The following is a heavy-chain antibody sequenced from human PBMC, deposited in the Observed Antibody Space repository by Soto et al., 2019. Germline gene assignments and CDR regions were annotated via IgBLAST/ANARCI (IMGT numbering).Heavy chain of an antibody. CDR3: ARVRASTTYDSSGYIDY. Sequence: KPSETLSLTCTVSGGSISSGGYYWSWIRQHPGKGLEWIGYIYYSGSTYYNPSLKSRVTISVDTSKNQFSLKLSSVTAADTAVYYCARVRASTTYDSSGYIDYWGQGTLVTVSS. D-gene: IGHD3-22*01. CDR2: IYYSGST. CDR1: GGSISSGGYY. J-gene: IGHJ4*02. V-gene: IGHV4-31*03.